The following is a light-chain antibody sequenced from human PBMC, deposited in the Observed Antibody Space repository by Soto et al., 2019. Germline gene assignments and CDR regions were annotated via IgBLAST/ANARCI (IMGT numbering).Light chain of an antibody. CDR2: GNS. Sequence: QSVLTQPPSVSGAPGQRVTISCTGSSSNIGAGYDVHWYQQLPGTAPKLLIYGNSNRPSGVPDRFSGSKSGTSASLAITGLQAEDEADYYCQSYDSSWGVFGGGTKVTV. CDR3: QSYDSSWGV. V-gene: IGLV1-40*01. CDR1: SSNIGAGYD. J-gene: IGLJ2*01.